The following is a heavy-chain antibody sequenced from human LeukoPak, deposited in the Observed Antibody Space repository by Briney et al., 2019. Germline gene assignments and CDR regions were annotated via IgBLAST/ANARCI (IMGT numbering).Heavy chain of an antibody. CDR3: AKNSDTAMADY. Sequence: GGSLRLSCAASGFTYSSSAMSWVRQVPGKGLEWVSGISASGGSTSYADSVRGRFTVSKDNSKNTLYLQMNSLRAEDTAVYYCAKNSDTAMADYWGQGTLVTVSS. V-gene: IGHV3-23*01. J-gene: IGHJ4*02. CDR2: ISASGGST. CDR1: GFTYSSSA. D-gene: IGHD5-18*01.